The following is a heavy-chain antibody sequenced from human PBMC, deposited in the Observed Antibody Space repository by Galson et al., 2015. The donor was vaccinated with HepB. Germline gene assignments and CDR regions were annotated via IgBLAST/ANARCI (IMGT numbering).Heavy chain of an antibody. CDR2: INHSGST. CDR1: GGSFSGYY. CDR3: ARGDAFDI. V-gene: IGHV4-34*01. Sequence: ETLSLTCAVYGGSFSGYYWSWIRQPPGKGLEWIGEINHSGSTNYNPSLKSRVTIPVDTSKNQFSLKLSSVTAADTAVYYCARGDAFDIWGQGTMVTVSS. J-gene: IGHJ3*02.